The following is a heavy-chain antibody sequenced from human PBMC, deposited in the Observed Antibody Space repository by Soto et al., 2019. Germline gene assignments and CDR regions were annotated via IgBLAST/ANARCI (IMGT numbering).Heavy chain of an antibody. Sequence: QLQLQESGPGLVKPSETLSLTCTVSGGSISSSSYYWGWIRQPPGKGLEWIGSIYYSGSTCYNPSLKSRVTIFVDTSKNQFSLKLSSVTAADTAVYDCARNPSIAVAGNWFDPRGWGTLVSVSS. CDR3: ARNPSIAVAGNWFDP. CDR1: GGSISSSSYY. V-gene: IGHV4-39*01. D-gene: IGHD6-19*01. J-gene: IGHJ5*02. CDR2: IYYSGST.